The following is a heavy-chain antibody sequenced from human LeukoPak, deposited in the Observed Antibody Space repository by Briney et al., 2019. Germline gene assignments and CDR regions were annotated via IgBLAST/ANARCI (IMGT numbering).Heavy chain of an antibody. CDR3: ARATIIGTKTR. CDR2: INHSGST. Sequence: SETLSLTCAVYGGSFGGYYWSWIRQPPGKGLEWIGEINHSGSTNYNPSLKSRVTISVDTSKNQFSLKLSSVTAADTAVYYCARATIIGTKTRWGQGTLVTVSS. D-gene: IGHD1-20*01. J-gene: IGHJ4*02. V-gene: IGHV4-34*01. CDR1: GGSFGGYY.